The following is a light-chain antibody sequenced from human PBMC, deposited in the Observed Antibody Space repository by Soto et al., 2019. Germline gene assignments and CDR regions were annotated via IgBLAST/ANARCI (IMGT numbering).Light chain of an antibody. V-gene: IGLV2-14*03. Sequence: QSALTQPASVSGSPGQSIAISCTGTSSDGGTYNFVSWYQRHPGKALELMIFDVSNRPSGVSNRFSGSKSGNTASLTISGLQADDEADYYCSSYTGSTSYVFASGTKVTVL. CDR3: SSYTGSTSYV. CDR1: SSDGGTYNF. CDR2: DVS. J-gene: IGLJ1*01.